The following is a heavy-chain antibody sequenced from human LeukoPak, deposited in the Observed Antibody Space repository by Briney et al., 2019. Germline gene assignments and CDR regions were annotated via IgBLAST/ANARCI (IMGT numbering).Heavy chain of an antibody. Sequence: ASVKVSCKASGYTFTNYYTHWVRQAPGQGPEWMGIINPSGSSTTYAQKFQGRVTMTRDTSTSTVYMELSSLRSEDTAVYYCASPPSISSSYYYYDMDVWGQGTTVTVSS. CDR2: INPSGSST. J-gene: IGHJ6*02. CDR3: ASPPSISSSYYYYDMDV. V-gene: IGHV1-46*01. CDR1: GYTFTNYY. D-gene: IGHD6-6*01.